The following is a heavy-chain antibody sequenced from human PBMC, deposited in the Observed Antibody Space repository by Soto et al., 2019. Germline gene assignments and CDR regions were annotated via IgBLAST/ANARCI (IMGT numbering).Heavy chain of an antibody. Sequence: QVQLVQSGAEVKKPGASVKVSCKASGYTFTTYGITWVRQAPGQGLEWMGWSNTYNGKTYYAQKLQGRVTMTTDTSTSTAYMELRSLRSDDTAVYYCARGITFGGVLNGMDVWGQGTTGTVSS. CDR3: ARGITFGGVLNGMDV. D-gene: IGHD3-16*01. CDR2: SNTYNGKT. V-gene: IGHV1-18*01. J-gene: IGHJ6*02. CDR1: GYTFTTYG.